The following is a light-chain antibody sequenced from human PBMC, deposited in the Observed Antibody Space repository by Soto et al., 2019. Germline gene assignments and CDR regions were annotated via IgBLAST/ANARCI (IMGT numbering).Light chain of an antibody. CDR3: QVWDSSSFHPV. V-gene: IGLV1-40*01. J-gene: IGLJ3*02. CDR2: GNS. Sequence: QSVLTQPPSVSGAPGQRVTISCTGSSSNIGAGYDVHWYQQLPGTAPKLLIYGNSNRPSGVPDRFSGSKSGTSASLAITGLQAEDEADYYCQVWDSSSFHPVFGGGTKLTVL. CDR1: SSNIGAGYD.